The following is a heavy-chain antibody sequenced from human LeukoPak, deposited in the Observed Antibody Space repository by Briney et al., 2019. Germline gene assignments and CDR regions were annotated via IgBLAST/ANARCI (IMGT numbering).Heavy chain of an antibody. Sequence: SLRLSCSASGFTFSSYAMHWVRQAPGKGLEWVAVISYDGSNKYYADSVKGRFTISRDNSKSTLYLQMNSLRAEDAAVYYCAKEYPIFGVVITRATFDYWGQGTLVTVSS. CDR2: ISYDGSNK. D-gene: IGHD3-3*01. V-gene: IGHV3-30-3*01. J-gene: IGHJ4*02. CDR3: AKEYPIFGVVITRATFDY. CDR1: GFTFSSYA.